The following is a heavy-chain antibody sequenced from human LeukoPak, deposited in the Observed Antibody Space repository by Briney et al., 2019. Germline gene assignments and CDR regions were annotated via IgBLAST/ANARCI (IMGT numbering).Heavy chain of an antibody. D-gene: IGHD1-26*01. CDR3: ARARPGSYSNYYYYMDV. V-gene: IGHV3-30-3*01. CDR2: ISYDGSNK. CDR1: GFTFCSYA. Sequence: PGRSLRLSCAASGFTFCSYAMHWVRQAPGKGLEWVAVISYDGSNKYYADSVKGRFTISRDNSKNTLYLQMNSLRAEDTAVYYCARARPGSYSNYYYYMDVWGKGTTVTVSS. J-gene: IGHJ6*03.